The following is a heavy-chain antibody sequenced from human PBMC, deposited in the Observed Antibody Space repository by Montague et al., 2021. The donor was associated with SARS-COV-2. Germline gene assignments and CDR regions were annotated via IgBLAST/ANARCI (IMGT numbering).Heavy chain of an antibody. V-gene: IGHV4-4*07. CDR1: CGSISNYY. Sequence: SETLSLTCTVSCGSISNYYWTWIRQPAGKGLEWIGRLYTSGSTTXNPSLKSRVTMSVDTSKNQFSLNVTSVTAADTAIYYCARESGYSSGWRYYYVMDVWGQGTTVTVS. D-gene: IGHD6-19*01. J-gene: IGHJ6*02. CDR2: LYTSGST. CDR3: ARESGYSSGWRYYYVMDV.